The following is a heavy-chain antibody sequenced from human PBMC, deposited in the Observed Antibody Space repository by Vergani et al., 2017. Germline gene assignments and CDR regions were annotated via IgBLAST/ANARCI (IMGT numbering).Heavy chain of an antibody. CDR3: ARDRHHQLRWATASDIVVVPAARTGFDP. Sequence: QVQLVQSGSELKKPGASVKVSCKASGYTFTSYAMNWVRQAPGQGLEWMGWINTNTGNPTYAQGFTGRFVFSLDTSVSTAYLQISSLKAEDTAVYYCARDRHHQLRWATASDIVVVPAARTGFDPWGQGTLVTVSS. D-gene: IGHD2-2*01. CDR1: GYTFTSYA. V-gene: IGHV7-4-1*02. J-gene: IGHJ5*02. CDR2: INTNTGNP.